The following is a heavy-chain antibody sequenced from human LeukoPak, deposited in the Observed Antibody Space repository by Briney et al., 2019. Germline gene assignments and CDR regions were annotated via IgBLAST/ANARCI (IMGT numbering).Heavy chain of an antibody. Sequence: GGSLRLSCVASGFTFTTYSVNWVRQAPGKGLEWISNINVDSTAMYYVDSVKGRFTISRDSSKNTLSLQMNTLRAEDTAIYYCAKDRTVGASYWYFDLWGRGTLVTVSS. D-gene: IGHD1-26*01. J-gene: IGHJ2*01. V-gene: IGHV3-48*01. CDR3: AKDRTVGASYWYFDL. CDR2: INVDSTAM. CDR1: GFTFTTYS.